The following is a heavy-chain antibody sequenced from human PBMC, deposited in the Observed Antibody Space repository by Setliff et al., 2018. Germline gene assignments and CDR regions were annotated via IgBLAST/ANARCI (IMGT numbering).Heavy chain of an antibody. Sequence: KPSETLSLTCTVSGGSISSYYWSWIRQPPGKGLEWIGYIYYSGSTNYNPSLKSRVTISVDTSKNQFSLKLSSVTAADTAVYYCARVEGSSYLYGMDVWGQGTTVTVSS. CDR1: GGSISSYY. CDR2: IYYSGST. D-gene: IGHD6-13*01. CDR3: ARVEGSSYLYGMDV. V-gene: IGHV4-59*01. J-gene: IGHJ6*02.